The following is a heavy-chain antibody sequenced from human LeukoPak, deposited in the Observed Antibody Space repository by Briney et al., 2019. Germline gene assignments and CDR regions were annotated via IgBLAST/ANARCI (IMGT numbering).Heavy chain of an antibody. CDR3: ARCILGSWPPNDAFDI. V-gene: IGHV3-21*04. D-gene: IGHD2-21*01. CDR1: GFTFSSYS. CDR2: ISSSSSYI. Sequence: GGSLRLSCAASGFTFSSYSMNWVRQAPGKGLEWVSSISSSSSYIYYADSVKGRFTISRDNAKNSLYLQMNSLRAEATALYYCARCILGSWPPNDAFDIWGQGTMVTVSS. J-gene: IGHJ3*02.